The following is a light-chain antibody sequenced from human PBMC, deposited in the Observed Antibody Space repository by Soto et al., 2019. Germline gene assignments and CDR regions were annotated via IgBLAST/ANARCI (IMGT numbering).Light chain of an antibody. CDR1: QSVSSDY. CDR3: QQYGDYNSPRYS. Sequence: ESVFTLSPGTLSLSPGDRVTLSCRASQSVSSDYLAWYQQKPGQAPRLVIYATSRRATGIPDRFSGSGSGTDFTLTISRLEPGDFAMYYCQQYGDYNSPRYSFGQGTRLEI. V-gene: IGKV3-20*01. J-gene: IGKJ2*03. CDR2: ATS.